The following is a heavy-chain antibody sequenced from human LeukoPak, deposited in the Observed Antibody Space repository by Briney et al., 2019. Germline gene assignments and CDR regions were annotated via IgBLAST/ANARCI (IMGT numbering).Heavy chain of an antibody. CDR3: ARDLSAGYNSNWYDY. D-gene: IGHD6-13*01. J-gene: IGHJ5*01. CDR1: GFTFSNYD. V-gene: IGHV3-13*01. Sequence: GGSLRLSCAASGFTFSNYDMHWVRQATGKGLEWVSAIGTAGDTYYPGSVKGRFTIPRENAKNSLYLQMNSLRAEDTAVYYCARDLSAGYNSNWYDYWGQGTLVTVSS. CDR2: IGTAGDT.